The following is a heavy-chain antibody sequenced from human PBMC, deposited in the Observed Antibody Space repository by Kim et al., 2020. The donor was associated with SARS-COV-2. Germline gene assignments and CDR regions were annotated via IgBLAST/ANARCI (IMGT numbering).Heavy chain of an antibody. Sequence: GGSLRLSCAASGFTFSSYAMHWVRQAPGKGLEWVADISYDGSNKYYADSVKGRFTISRDNSKNTLYLQMNSLRAEDTAVYYCARDILLAVAGRFHYYYRMDVWGQGTTVTVSS. V-gene: IGHV3-30*04. CDR3: ARDILLAVAGRFHYYYRMDV. CDR2: ISYDGSNK. D-gene: IGHD6-19*01. J-gene: IGHJ6*02. CDR1: GFTFSSYA.